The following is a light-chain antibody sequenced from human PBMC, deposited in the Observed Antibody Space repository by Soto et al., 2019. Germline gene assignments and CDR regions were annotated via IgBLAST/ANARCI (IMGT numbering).Light chain of an antibody. CDR2: AAS. V-gene: IGKV1-27*01. CDR1: QSISNF. J-gene: IGKJ4*02. Sequence: DIQLTQSPSSLSASVGDRDTLTCRATQSISNFLAWYQQKPGQVPKLLIYAASTLPPGIPSRFSGSGSGTDFTLTISSLQREDVAAYYCQKYSSGPSLTFGGGTKVEIK. CDR3: QKYSSGPSLT.